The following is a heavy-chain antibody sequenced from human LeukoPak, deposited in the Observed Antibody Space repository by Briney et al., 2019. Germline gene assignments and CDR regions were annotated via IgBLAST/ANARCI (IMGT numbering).Heavy chain of an antibody. CDR1: GFTFSDYT. V-gene: IGHV3-21*01. CDR3: ARVQGSPY. J-gene: IGHJ4*02. Sequence: PGGSLRLSCAASGFTFSDYTLNWVRQPPGKGLEWVSSITGASTYIYYADSVKGRFTISRDNAKNSLYLHINSLRAEDTAVYYCARVQGSPYWGQGTLVTVSS. D-gene: IGHD3-16*01. CDR2: ITGASTYI.